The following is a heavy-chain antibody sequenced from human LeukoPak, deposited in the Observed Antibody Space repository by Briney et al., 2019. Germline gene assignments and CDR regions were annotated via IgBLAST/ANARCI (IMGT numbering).Heavy chain of an antibody. CDR2: IEQDGGEK. CDR1: GFTVSGTH. Sequence: GGSLRLSCAASGFTVSGTHMSWVRQAPGKGLEWVANIEQDGGEKNYVDSVKGRFTISRNNAENSLYLQMNSLGAEDTAVYYCSRGNGGNRFDSWGQGTLVTVSS. J-gene: IGHJ4*02. V-gene: IGHV3-7*04. D-gene: IGHD4-23*01. CDR3: SRGNGGNRFDS.